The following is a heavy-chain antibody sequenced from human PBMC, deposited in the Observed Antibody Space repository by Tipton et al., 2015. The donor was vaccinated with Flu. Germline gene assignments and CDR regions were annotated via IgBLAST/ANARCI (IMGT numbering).Heavy chain of an antibody. CDR2: FYPSGNR. Sequence: TLSLTCTVPGDSTSIYYWNWIRQPAGKGLEWIWRFYPSGNRDYNPSLKNRVTMSLDTSKSQLSLNLTSVTAADTAVYYCGRVTMTTWDAFDVWGQGTMVTVSS. J-gene: IGHJ3*01. CDR1: GDSTSIYY. V-gene: IGHV4-4*07. D-gene: IGHD4-17*01. CDR3: GRVTMTTWDAFDV.